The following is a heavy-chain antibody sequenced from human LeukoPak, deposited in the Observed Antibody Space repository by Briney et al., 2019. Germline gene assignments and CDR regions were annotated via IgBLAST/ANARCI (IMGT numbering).Heavy chain of an antibody. CDR2: ISSSSSYI. Sequence: GGSLRLSCAAPGFTFSSYSMNWVRQAPGKGLEWVSSISSSSSYIYYADSVKGRFTISRDNAKNSLYLQMNSLRAEDTAVYYCARLGEPGDYDILTGPGDAFDIWGQGTMVTVSS. V-gene: IGHV3-21*01. CDR1: GFTFSSYS. D-gene: IGHD3-9*01. J-gene: IGHJ3*02. CDR3: ARLGEPGDYDILTGPGDAFDI.